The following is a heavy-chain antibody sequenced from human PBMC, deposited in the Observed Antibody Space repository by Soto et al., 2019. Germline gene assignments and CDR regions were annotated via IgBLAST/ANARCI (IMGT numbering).Heavy chain of an antibody. CDR1: GFTFSGYE. CDR2: ISGSGSTV. Sequence: PGGSLRLSCAASGFTFSGYEMHWVRQAPGKGLEWVSDISGSGSTVHYADSVKGRFTISRDNAKSSLYLQMNSLRAEDTAVYYCALSRGDGYGDLDYWGQGTLVTVSS. D-gene: IGHD5-18*01. J-gene: IGHJ4*02. CDR3: ALSRGDGYGDLDY. V-gene: IGHV3-48*03.